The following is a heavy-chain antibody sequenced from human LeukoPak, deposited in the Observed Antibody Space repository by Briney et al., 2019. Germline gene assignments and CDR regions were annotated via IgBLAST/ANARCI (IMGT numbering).Heavy chain of an antibody. J-gene: IGHJ4*02. CDR3: AKVVSLFYGSGSYYDY. Sequence: GGSLRLSCVTSGFTFSNCAMSWVRQAQGKGLEWVSTMHCASTFYSASVRGRFTISRANSKNTLYLQMNSLSAEDTAVYYCAKVVSLFYGSGSYYDYWGQGTLVTVSS. CDR1: GFTFSNCA. V-gene: IGHV3-23*05. D-gene: IGHD3-10*01. CDR2: MHCAST.